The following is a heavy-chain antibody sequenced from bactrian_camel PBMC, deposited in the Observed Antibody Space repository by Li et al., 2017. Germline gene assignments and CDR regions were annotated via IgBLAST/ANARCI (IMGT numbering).Heavy chain of an antibody. CDR3: AAGLLHCNGSYWPRY. Sequence: HVQLVESGGGSVQPGESLRLSCSASGHTYCMAWFRQAPGKDRERVAGIEHDGGAVYGDWVKGRFTISKDNAKNTLYLQMNSLKPEDTAMYYCAAGLLHCNGSYWPRYWGQGTQVTVS. J-gene: IGHJ4*01. V-gene: IGHV3S55*01. CDR2: IEHDGGA. CDR1: GHTYC. D-gene: IGHD2*01.